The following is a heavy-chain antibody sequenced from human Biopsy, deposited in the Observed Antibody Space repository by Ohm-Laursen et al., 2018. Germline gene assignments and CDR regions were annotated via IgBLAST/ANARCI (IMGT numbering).Heavy chain of an antibody. CDR1: GGSLSSYS. CDR3: ARDRDRRGWFDP. CDR2: IYTSGIT. V-gene: IGHV4-4*07. J-gene: IGHJ5*02. D-gene: IGHD1-14*01. Sequence: GTLSLTCTVSGGSLSSYSWSWIRQPAGKGLEWIGQIYTSGITNYNPSLKSRVTMSVDTSKNKFSLRVSSVTAADTAVYYCARDRDRRGWFDPWGQGTLVTVS.